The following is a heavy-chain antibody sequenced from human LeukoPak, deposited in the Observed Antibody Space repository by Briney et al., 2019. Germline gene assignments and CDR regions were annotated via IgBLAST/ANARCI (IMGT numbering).Heavy chain of an antibody. CDR2: IYYSGST. CDR3: ARDRSGLGVDY. Sequence: SETLSLTCTVSGGSISSYYWSWIRQPPGKGLEWIGYIYYSGSTNYNPSLKSRVTISVDTSKNQFSLKLSSVTAADTAVYYCARDRSGLGVDYWGQGTLVTVSS. V-gene: IGHV4-59*01. J-gene: IGHJ4*02. CDR1: GGSISSYY.